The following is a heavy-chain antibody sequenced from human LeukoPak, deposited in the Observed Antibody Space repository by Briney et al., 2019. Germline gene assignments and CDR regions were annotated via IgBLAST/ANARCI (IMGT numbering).Heavy chain of an antibody. Sequence: GGSLRLSCAASGFTFSSYSMNWVRQAPGKGLEWVSSISSSSSYIYYADSVKGRFTISRDNAKNTLYLQMNSLRAEDTAVYYCAKDGLRFLEWLLYEHNAFDIWGQGTMVTVSS. CDR2: ISSSSSYI. V-gene: IGHV3-21*01. CDR1: GFTFSSYS. CDR3: AKDGLRFLEWLLYEHNAFDI. D-gene: IGHD3-3*01. J-gene: IGHJ3*02.